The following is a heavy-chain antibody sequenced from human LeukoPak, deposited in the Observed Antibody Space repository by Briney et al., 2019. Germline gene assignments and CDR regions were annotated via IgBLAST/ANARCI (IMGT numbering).Heavy chain of an antibody. V-gene: IGHV1-46*01. CDR1: GYTFTSYY. CDR3: ASSVGYYYGSGSYFSFDY. J-gene: IGHJ4*02. CDR2: INPSGGST. Sequence: ASVKVSCKASGYTFTSYYMHWVRQAPGQGLEGMGIINPSGGSTSYAQKFQGRVSMTRDTSTSTVYMEQSSLRSEDTAVYYCASSVGYYYGSGSYFSFDYWGQGTLVTVSS. D-gene: IGHD3-10*01.